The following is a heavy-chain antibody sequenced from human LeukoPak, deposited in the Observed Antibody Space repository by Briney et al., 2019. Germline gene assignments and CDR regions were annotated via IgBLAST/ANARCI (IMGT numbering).Heavy chain of an antibody. V-gene: IGHV7-4-1*02. J-gene: IGHJ3*02. CDR3: AREERGSGWWRLTDAFDI. CDR2: INTNTGNP. Sequence: GASVNVSCKASGYTFTSYAMNWVRQAPGQGLEWMGWINTNTGNPTYAQGFTGRFVFSLDTSVSTAYLQISSLKAEDTAVYYCAREERGSGWWRLTDAFDIWGQGTMVTVSS. D-gene: IGHD6-19*01. CDR1: GYTFTSYA.